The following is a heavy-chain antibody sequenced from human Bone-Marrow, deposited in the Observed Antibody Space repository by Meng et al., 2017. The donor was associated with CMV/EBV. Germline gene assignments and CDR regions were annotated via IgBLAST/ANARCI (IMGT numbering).Heavy chain of an antibody. V-gene: IGHV1-69*05. CDR2: IIPIFGTA. CDR1: GGTFSSYA. CDR3: AREEPLGYCSSTSCSMDGFDY. J-gene: IGHJ4*02. Sequence: SVKVSCKASGGTFSSYAISWVRQAPGQGLEWMGGIIPIFGTANYAQKFQGRVTITTDESTSTAYMELSSLRSDDTAVYYCAREEPLGYCSSTSCSMDGFDYWGQGTLVTVSS. D-gene: IGHD2-2*01.